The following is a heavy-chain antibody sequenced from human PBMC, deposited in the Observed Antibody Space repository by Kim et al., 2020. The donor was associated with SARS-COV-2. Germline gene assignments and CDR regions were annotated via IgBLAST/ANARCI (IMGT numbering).Heavy chain of an antibody. D-gene: IGHD3-22*01. CDR3: AREYYYDRTGCYWYFDL. Sequence: LKSRVTISVDTSKNQFSLKLSSVTAADTAVYYCAREYYYDRTGCYWYFDLWGRGTLVTVSS. V-gene: IGHV4-59*01. J-gene: IGHJ2*01.